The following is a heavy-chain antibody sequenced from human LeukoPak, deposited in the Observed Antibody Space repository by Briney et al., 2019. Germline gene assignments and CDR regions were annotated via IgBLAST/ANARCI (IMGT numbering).Heavy chain of an antibody. Sequence: PSQTLSLTCAVSGGSISSGGYSWSWIRQPPGKGLEWIGYIYHSGSTYYNPSLKSRVTISVDRSKNQFSLKLSSVTAADTAVYYCARGGSSGGSWGLGYFQHWGQGTLVTVSS. CDR1: GGSISSGGYS. CDR2: IYHSGST. V-gene: IGHV4-30-2*01. CDR3: ARGGSSGGSWGLGYFQH. J-gene: IGHJ1*01. D-gene: IGHD2-15*01.